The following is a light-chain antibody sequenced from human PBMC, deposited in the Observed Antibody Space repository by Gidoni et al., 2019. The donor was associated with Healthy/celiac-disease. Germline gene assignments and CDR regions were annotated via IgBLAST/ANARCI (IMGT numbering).Light chain of an antibody. V-gene: IGKV3-11*01. CDR1: QSVSRY. J-gene: IGKJ1*01. Sequence: EIVLTQSPATLSLSPGERATLSCRASQSVSRYLAWYQQKPGQAPRHLIYDASNRATGIPARFSGSGAGTDFTLTISSLEPEDFAVYYCQQRSNWPPWTFGQGTKVEIK. CDR3: QQRSNWPPWT. CDR2: DAS.